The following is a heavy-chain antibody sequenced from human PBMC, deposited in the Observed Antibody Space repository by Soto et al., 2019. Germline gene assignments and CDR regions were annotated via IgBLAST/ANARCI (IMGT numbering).Heavy chain of an antibody. V-gene: IGHV3-30*18. CDR2: VSNDGSNK. D-gene: IGHD2-8*01. J-gene: IGHJ6*02. Sequence: QVQLVESRGGVVQPGASLRLSCAASEFTFSSYAMHWVRQAPGKGLEWVAVVSNDGSNKYYADSVKGRFTISRDNSKNTLNLQMNSLRAEDTAVYYCAKDQSTNSRSYHALDVWGQGTTVTVSS. CDR1: EFTFSSYA. CDR3: AKDQSTNSRSYHALDV.